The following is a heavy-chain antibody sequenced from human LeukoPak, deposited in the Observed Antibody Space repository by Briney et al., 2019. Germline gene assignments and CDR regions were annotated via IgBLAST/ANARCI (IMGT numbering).Heavy chain of an antibody. D-gene: IGHD6-19*01. CDR2: ISWNSGTL. CDR3: VKGRQSMGVAGGWGWHFGL. V-gene: IGHV3-9*01. CDR1: GFTFDDYV. J-gene: IGHJ2*01. Sequence: GRSLRLSCAASGFTFDDYVMHWVRQAPGKGLEWISSISWNSGTLGHADSVKGRFTISRDNAKNSLYLQMNSLKTEDTALYYCVKGRQSMGVAGGWGWHFGLWGRGTLVTVSS.